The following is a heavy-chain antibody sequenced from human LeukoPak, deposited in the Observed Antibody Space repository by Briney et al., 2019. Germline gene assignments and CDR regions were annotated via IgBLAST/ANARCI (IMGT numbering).Heavy chain of an antibody. Sequence: PGGSLRLSCAASGFTFSIYSMNWVRQAPGKGLEWVSYVSNSSSTIYYADSVKGRFTISRDNAKNSLYLQMNSLRAEDTAVYYCARDYYYYGMDVWGQGTTVTVSS. CDR3: ARDYYYYGMDV. V-gene: IGHV3-48*04. J-gene: IGHJ6*02. CDR2: VSNSSSTI. CDR1: GFTFSIYS.